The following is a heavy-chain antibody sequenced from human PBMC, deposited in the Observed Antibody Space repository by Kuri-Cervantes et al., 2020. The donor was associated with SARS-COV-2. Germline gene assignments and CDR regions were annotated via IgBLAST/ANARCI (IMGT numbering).Heavy chain of an antibody. J-gene: IGHJ5*02. CDR1: GGTFSSYA. Sequence: SVKVSCKASGGTFSSYAISWVRQAPGQGLEWMGGIIPIFVTANYPQKLQGRVTITADKSTSTAYMELSSLRSEDTAVYYCARGVKNYYDSSGPPGWFDPWGQGTLVTVSS. V-gene: IGHV1-69*06. CDR3: ARGVKNYYDSSGPPGWFDP. D-gene: IGHD3-22*01. CDR2: IIPIFVTA.